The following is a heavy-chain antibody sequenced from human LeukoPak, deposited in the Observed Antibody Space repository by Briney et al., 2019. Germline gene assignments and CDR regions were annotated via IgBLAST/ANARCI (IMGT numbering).Heavy chain of an antibody. D-gene: IGHD3-10*01. CDR3: ARDFSLLWFGEPGFDY. J-gene: IGHJ4*02. CDR1: GFTFSNAW. Sequence: GGSLRLSCAASGFTFSNAWMSWVRQAPGKGLEWVGRIKGKTDGGTTDYAAPVKGRFTISRDDSKNTLYLQMNSLRAEDTAVYYCARDFSLLWFGEPGFDYWGQGTLVTVSS. CDR2: IKGKTDGGTT. V-gene: IGHV3-15*01.